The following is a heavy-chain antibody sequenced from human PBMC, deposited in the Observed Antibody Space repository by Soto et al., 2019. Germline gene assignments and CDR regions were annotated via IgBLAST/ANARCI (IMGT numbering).Heavy chain of an antibody. J-gene: IGHJ4*02. V-gene: IGHV2-5*02. CDR1: GFSLSTSGVD. CDR3: AHRRPYSNSPEYFFDY. D-gene: IGHD6-6*01. Sequence: QITLKESGPTLVKPTQTLTLTCTFSGFSLSTSGVDVGWIRQPPGKALEWLALIYWDDDKRYSPSLKSRLTNTKHTSKNQVVLTMTNMDPLATATYYCAHRRPYSNSPEYFFDYWGQGTLVTVSS. CDR2: IYWDDDK.